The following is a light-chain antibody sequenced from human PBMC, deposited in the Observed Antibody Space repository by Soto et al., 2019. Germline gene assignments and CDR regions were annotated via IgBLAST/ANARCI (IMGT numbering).Light chain of an antibody. CDR1: QTIGSY. Sequence: EIQMTQSPSSLSAAVGDRVTITCRASQTIGSYFNWYQQKPGKAPKLLIYAASRLQSGVSSRFSDSGSGTDFTLTISSRQPEDSATYYCQRSSLTPYTFGQGTKLEIK. V-gene: IGKV1-39*01. CDR2: AAS. J-gene: IGKJ2*01. CDR3: QRSSLTPYT.